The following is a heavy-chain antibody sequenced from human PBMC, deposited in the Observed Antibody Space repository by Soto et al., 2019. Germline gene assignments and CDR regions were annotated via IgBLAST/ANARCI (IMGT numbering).Heavy chain of an antibody. J-gene: IGHJ4*02. CDR2: IKPDGSTT. V-gene: IGHV3-7*05. D-gene: IGHD3-10*01. Sequence: EVQLVESGGGLVQPGGSLRLSCAASGFTFSSSWMGWVRQASGKGLEWVANIKPDGSTTYYGDSLRGRFTVSRDNGNNLLYLQMHGLRAKDTAVYYCARDPSRGGDFDYRGQGTLVTVSS. CDR3: ARDPSRGGDFDY. CDR1: GFTFSSSW.